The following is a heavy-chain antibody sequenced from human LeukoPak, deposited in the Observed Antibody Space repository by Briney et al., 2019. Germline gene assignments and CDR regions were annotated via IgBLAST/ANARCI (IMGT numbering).Heavy chain of an antibody. V-gene: IGHV4-61*02. Sequence: SETLSLTCTVSGGSISSDSYYWSWIRQPAGKGLEWIGRIYPLGSTNYNPSLKSRVTISVDTSKNQFSLKLSSVTAADTAVYYCAAVVVVAAMEKSNWFDPWGQGTLVTVSS. J-gene: IGHJ5*02. D-gene: IGHD2-15*01. CDR1: GGSISSDSYY. CDR2: IYPLGST. CDR3: AAVVVVAAMEKSNWFDP.